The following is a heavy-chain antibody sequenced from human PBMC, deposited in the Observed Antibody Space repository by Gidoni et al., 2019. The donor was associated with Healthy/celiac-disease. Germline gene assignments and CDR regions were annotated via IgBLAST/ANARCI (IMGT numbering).Heavy chain of an antibody. CDR1: GYSFTSYW. J-gene: IGHJ5*02. CDR3: ARTITIFGPGPFDP. V-gene: IGHV5-51*01. D-gene: IGHD3-3*01. Sequence: EVQLVQSGVEVEKHGESLKISCKRSGYSFTSYWIGWVRQMPGNGLEWMGIIYPGDSDTRYSPSFQGQVTISADKSISTAYLQWSSLKASDTAMYYCARTITIFGPGPFDPWGQGTLVTVSS. CDR2: IYPGDSDT.